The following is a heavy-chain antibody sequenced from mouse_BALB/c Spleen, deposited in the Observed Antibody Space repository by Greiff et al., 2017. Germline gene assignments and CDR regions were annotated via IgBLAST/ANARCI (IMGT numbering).Heavy chain of an antibody. CDR1: GFTFSSYA. D-gene: IGHD1-1*01. Sequence: EVQRVESGGGLVKPGGSLKLSCAASGFTFSSYAMSWVRQTPEKRLEWVASISSGGSTYYPDSVKGRFTISRDNARNILYLQMSSLRSEDTAMYYCARPLYGSSFFAYWGQGTLVTVSA. CDR2: ISSGGST. CDR3: ARPLYGSSFFAY. V-gene: IGHV5-6-5*01. J-gene: IGHJ3*01.